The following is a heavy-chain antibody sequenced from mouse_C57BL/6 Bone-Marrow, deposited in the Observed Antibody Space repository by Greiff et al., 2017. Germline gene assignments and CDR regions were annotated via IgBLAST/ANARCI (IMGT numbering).Heavy chain of an antibody. Sequence: QVQLQQSGAELVRPGTSVKVSCKASGYAFTNYLIEWVKQRPGQGLEWIGVINPGSGGTNYNEKFKGKVTLTADKSSSTAYMQLSSLTSEDSAVYFCARSDGSSFWYFDVWGTGTTVTVSS. CDR1: GYAFTNYL. V-gene: IGHV1-54*01. CDR3: ARSDGSSFWYFDV. CDR2: INPGSGGT. D-gene: IGHD1-1*01. J-gene: IGHJ1*03.